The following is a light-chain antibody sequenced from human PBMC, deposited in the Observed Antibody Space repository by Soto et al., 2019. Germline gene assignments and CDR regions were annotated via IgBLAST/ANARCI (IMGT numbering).Light chain of an antibody. CDR1: QSVLYRSNNKNY. CDR3: QQYYSSTYP. Sequence: DIVMTQSPDSLAVSLGERATINCKSSQSVLYRSNNKNYLAWYQQKPGQPPKLLIYWASTRESGVPDRFTGSGSGTDFTLTISSLQAEDVAVYYCQQYYSSTYPFGQGTKLEIK. CDR2: WAS. V-gene: IGKV4-1*01. J-gene: IGKJ2*01.